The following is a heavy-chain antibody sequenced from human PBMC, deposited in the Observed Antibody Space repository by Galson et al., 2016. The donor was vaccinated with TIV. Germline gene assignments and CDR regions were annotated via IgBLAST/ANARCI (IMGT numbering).Heavy chain of an antibody. CDR2: IDWDDDK. V-gene: IGHV2-70*04. J-gene: IGHJ4*02. CDR1: GFSLHTSGMR. D-gene: IGHD3-10*01. CDR3: ARSTARGACIDY. Sequence: PALVKPTQTLTLTCTFSGFSLHTSGMRVSWIRQPPGKALEWLARIDWDDDKFYSTSLKSRLTISKDTSKNQVVLRMMNLDPEDTATYFCARSTARGACIDYWGQGTLVTVSS.